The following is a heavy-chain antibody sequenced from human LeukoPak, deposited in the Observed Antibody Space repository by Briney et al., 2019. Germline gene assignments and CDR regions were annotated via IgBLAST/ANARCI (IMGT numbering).Heavy chain of an antibody. CDR2: ISSSSSHI. Sequence: PGGSLRLSCAASGFTFSSYTMNWVRQAPGKGLEYVSSISSSSSHIYYADSVKGRFTISRDNTKSSLYLQMNSLRAEDMAVYYCVKDSPPRYSGSPPAYWGQGTLVTVSS. D-gene: IGHD1-26*01. J-gene: IGHJ4*02. CDR1: GFTFSSYT. CDR3: VKDSPPRYSGSPPAY. V-gene: IGHV3-21*04.